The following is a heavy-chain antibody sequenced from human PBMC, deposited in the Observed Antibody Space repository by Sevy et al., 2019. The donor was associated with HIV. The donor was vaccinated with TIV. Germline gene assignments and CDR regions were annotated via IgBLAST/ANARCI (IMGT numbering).Heavy chain of an antibody. D-gene: IGHD6-19*01. J-gene: IGHJ4*02. CDR3: ASSGWPVDY. CDR1: GFTFSSYA. CDR2: ISGIGDNT. V-gene: IGHV3-23*01. Sequence: GGSLRLSCAASGFTFSSYAMTWVRQALGKGLEWVSTISGIGDNTYYGDSVKGRFTISRDNSNNTLYLQMNSLRAEDTAVYYCASSGWPVDYWGQGTLVTVSS.